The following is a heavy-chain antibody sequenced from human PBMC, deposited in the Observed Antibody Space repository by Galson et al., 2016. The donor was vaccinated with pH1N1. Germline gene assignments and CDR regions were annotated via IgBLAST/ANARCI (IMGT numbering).Heavy chain of an antibody. CDR1: GFTFSNYW. V-gene: IGHV3-7*01. CDR3: ANQQPHFEWLEWYLDY. D-gene: IGHD3-9*01. Sequence: GSLRLSCAASGFTFSNYWMSWVRQAPGKGLEWVANIRQDEGEKYYVDSVKGRFTISRDNAKNSLYLQMNSLRAEDTAVYYCANQQPHFEWLEWYLDYWGQGTLVTVSS. J-gene: IGHJ4*02. CDR2: IRQDEGEK.